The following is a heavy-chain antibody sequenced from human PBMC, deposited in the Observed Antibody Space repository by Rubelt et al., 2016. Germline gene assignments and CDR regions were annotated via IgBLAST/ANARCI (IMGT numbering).Heavy chain of an antibody. V-gene: IGHV1-69*01. CDR2: IIPIFGTA. Sequence: QVQLVQSGAEVKKPGSSVKVSCKASGGTFSSYAISWVRQAPGQGLEWMGGIIPIFGTANCPHKFQGRVTITADESTSTAYMELGSLSSEDTAVYYCARDGYNDIWGFFDYWGQGTLVTVSS. D-gene: IGHD5-24*01. CDR1: GGTFSSYA. CDR3: ARDGYNDIWGFFDY. J-gene: IGHJ4*02.